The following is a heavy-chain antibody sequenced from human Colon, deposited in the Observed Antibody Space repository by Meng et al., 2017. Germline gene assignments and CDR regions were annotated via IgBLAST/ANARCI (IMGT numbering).Heavy chain of an antibody. Sequence: QVHAVQSGAAVKTHAASLTVSCEASGYRFTGCERNWVPQAPGQGLVWMGWISAYNGNTNHAQKLQSTVTISTDTSTRTAYMEPRSLTADYSAVYDCSSGGGIFPSDYWGQGTLVTVSS. CDR2: ISAYNGNT. CDR1: GYRFTGCE. CDR3: SSGGGIFPSDY. J-gene: IGHJ4*02. V-gene: IGHV1-18*04. D-gene: IGHD2-21*01.